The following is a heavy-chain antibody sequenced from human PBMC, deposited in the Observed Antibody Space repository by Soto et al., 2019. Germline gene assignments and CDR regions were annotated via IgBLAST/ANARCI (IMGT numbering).Heavy chain of an antibody. D-gene: IGHD2-15*01. CDR2: IFGDGVST. J-gene: IGHJ4*02. CDR1: GFIFRTYA. CDR3: AKRAVVGAARYFDY. V-gene: IGHV3-23*01. Sequence: GGSLRLSCEASGFTSGFIFRTYAMSWVRQAPGKGLEWVSGIFGDGVSTDYADSVKGRFTISRDNSKDTLYLEMNSLRVEDTAVYYCAKRAVVGAARYFDYWGLGSLVTVSS.